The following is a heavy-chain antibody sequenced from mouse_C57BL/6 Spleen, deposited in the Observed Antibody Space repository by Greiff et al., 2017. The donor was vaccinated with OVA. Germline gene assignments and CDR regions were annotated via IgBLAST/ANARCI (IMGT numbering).Heavy chain of an antibody. V-gene: IGHV5-4*03. CDR3: ARGRYYGSSWYFDV. CDR2: ISDGGSYT. J-gene: IGHJ1*03. Sequence: EVKLVESGGGLVKPGGSLKLSCAASGFTFSSYAMSWVRQTPEKRLEWVATISDGGSYTYYPDNVKGRFTISRDNAKNNLYLQMSHLKSEDTAMYYCARGRYYGSSWYFDVWGTGTTVTVSS. CDR1: GFTFSSYA. D-gene: IGHD1-1*01.